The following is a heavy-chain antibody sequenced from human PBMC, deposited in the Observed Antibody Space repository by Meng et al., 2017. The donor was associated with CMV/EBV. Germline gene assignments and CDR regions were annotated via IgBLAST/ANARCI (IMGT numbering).Heavy chain of an antibody. D-gene: IGHD4-17*01. V-gene: IGHV3-20*04. CDR3: ARGRTTVTTQTGNDY. J-gene: IGHJ4*02. CDR1: GFTFSIYW. Sequence: GESLKISCAASGFTFSIYWMTWVRQAPGKGLEWVSGINWNGGSTGYADSVKGRFTISRDNAKNSLYLQMNSLRAEDTALYYCARGRTTVTTQTGNDYWGQGTLVTVSS. CDR2: INWNGGST.